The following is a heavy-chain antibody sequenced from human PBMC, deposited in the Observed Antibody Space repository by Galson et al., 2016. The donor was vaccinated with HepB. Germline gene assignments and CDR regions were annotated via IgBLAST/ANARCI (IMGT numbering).Heavy chain of an antibody. CDR2: ISGSGGNT. D-gene: IGHD6-13*01. V-gene: IGHV3-23*01. J-gene: IGHJ4*02. Sequence: SLRLSCAASGFTFSNYAMTWVRQAPGKGLEWVSGISGSGGNTHYANAVKGRFTISRDNSNNTLYLQMNSLRAEDTALYFCARYSNSWAPFDYWGQGRLVTVSS. CDR1: GFTFSNYA. CDR3: ARYSNSWAPFDY.